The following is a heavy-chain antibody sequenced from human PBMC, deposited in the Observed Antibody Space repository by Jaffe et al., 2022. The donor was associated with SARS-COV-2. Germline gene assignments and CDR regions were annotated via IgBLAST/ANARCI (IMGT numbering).Heavy chain of an antibody. D-gene: IGHD4-17*01. V-gene: IGHV4-39*01. Sequence: QLQLQESGPGLVKPSETLSLTCTVSGGSISSSSYYWGWIRQPPGKGLEWIGSIYYSGSTYYNPSLKSRVTISVDTSKNQFSLKLSSVTAADTAVYYCASPYGDYPNVWDYWGQGTLVTVSS. J-gene: IGHJ4*02. CDR3: ASPYGDYPNVWDY. CDR2: IYYSGST. CDR1: GGSISSSSYY.